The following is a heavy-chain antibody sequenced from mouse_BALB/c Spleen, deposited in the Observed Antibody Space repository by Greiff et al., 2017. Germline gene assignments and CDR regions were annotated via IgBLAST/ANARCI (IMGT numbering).Heavy chain of an antibody. Sequence: VQFQQPGAELVRPGASVKFSAKAFASPFTNHHINWVKQRPGQGLDWIGYINPYNDYTSYNQKFKGKATLTVDKSSSTAYMELSSLTSEDSAVYYCAVFITTVMDYWGQGTSVTVSS. CDR2: INPYNDYT. J-gene: IGHJ4*01. D-gene: IGHD1-1*01. CDR1: ASPFTNHH. V-gene: IGHV1S45*01. CDR3: AVFITTVMDY.